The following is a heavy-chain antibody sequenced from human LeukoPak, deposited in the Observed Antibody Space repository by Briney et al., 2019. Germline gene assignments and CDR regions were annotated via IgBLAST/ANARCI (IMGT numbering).Heavy chain of an antibody. CDR1: GFTVSSNY. CDR2: IYSGGST. J-gene: IGHJ4*02. Sequence: PGGSLRLSCAASGFTVSSNYMSWVRQAPGKGLEWVSLIYSGGSTHYADSVKSRFTISRDNSKNTLYLQMNSLRAEDTAVYYCARGLTFCFDYWGQRTLVTVSS. CDR3: ARGLTFCFDY. D-gene: IGHD3-16*01. V-gene: IGHV3-53*01.